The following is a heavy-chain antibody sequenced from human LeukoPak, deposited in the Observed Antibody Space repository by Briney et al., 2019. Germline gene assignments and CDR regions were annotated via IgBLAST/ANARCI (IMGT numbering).Heavy chain of an antibody. CDR2: INPNSGGT. CDR3: ARDRWGSGYDPSYFDY. D-gene: IGHD5-12*01. V-gene: IGHV1-2*02. J-gene: IGHJ4*02. Sequence: ASVKVSCKASGYTFTGYYMHWVRQAPGQGLEWMGWINPNSGGTNYAQKFQGRVTMTRDRSISTAYMELSRLRSDDTAVYYCARDRWGSGYDPSYFDYWGQGTLVTVSS. CDR1: GYTFTGYY.